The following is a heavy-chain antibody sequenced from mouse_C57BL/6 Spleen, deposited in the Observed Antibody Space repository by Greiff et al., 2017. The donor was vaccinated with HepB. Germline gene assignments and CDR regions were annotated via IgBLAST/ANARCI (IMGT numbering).Heavy chain of an antibody. CDR2: IDPETGGT. J-gene: IGHJ4*01. CDR1: GYTFTDYE. Sequence: QVQLQQSGAELVRPGASVTLSCKASGYTFTDYEMHWVKQRPVHGLEWIGAIDPETGGTAYNQKFKGKAILTADKSSSTAYMELRSLTSEDSAVYYCAREQYDYCEEREAMDYWGQGTTVTVSS. D-gene: IGHD2-4*01. V-gene: IGHV1-15*01. CDR3: AREQYDYCEEREAMDY.